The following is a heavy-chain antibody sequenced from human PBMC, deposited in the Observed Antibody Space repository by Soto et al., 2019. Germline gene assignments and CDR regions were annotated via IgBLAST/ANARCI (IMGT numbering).Heavy chain of an antibody. CDR1: GFTCRNYG. J-gene: IGHJ6*02. V-gene: IGHV3-30*18. Sequence: GGSLRLSCETSGFTCRNYGMHWVRQALGKGLEWVAVILFVGVDKYYVDSVKCRFTISSDNSKNTLDLQMNSLRPEDKAVYYCAKDTVVVTATWAGNYSHGMAVWVQGTTVTVSS. CDR3: AKDTVVVTATWAGNYSHGMAV. D-gene: IGHD2-15*01. CDR2: ILFVGVDK.